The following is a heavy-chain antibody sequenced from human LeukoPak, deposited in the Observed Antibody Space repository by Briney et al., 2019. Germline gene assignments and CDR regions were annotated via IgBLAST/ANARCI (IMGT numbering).Heavy chain of an antibody. CDR3: AKDAPPCSGGSCYSGYYFYGMDV. D-gene: IGHD2-15*01. Sequence: QPGRSLSLSCVVSGLTFSSYGMHWVRPAPGKGLEWVAVISYDGSNKYYADSVKGRFTISRDNSKNTLYLQMNSLRAEDTAVFYCAKDAPPCSGGSCYSGYYFYGMDVWGKGTTVTVSS. V-gene: IGHV3-30*18. J-gene: IGHJ6*04. CDR1: GLTFSSYG. CDR2: ISYDGSNK.